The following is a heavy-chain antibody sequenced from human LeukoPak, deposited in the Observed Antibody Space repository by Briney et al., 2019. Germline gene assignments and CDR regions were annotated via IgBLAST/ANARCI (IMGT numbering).Heavy chain of an antibody. J-gene: IGHJ5*02. CDR1: GGSFSGYY. D-gene: IGHD2-2*01. Sequence: PSETLSLTCAVYGGSFSGYYWSWIRQPPGKGLEWIGEINHSGSTNYNPSLKSRVTISVDTSKNQFSLKLSSVPAADTAVYYCAGAFLSWKYCSSTSCARGPFDPWGQGTLVTVSS. CDR2: INHSGST. CDR3: AGAFLSWKYCSSTSCARGPFDP. V-gene: IGHV4-34*01.